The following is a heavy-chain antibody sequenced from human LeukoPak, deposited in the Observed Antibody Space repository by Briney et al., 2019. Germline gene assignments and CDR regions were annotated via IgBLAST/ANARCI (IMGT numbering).Heavy chain of an antibody. V-gene: IGHV3-48*02. CDR2: ISSSSSTI. J-gene: IGHJ6*03. CDR3: ARLSEPHYYYYYYMDV. Sequence: GGSLRLSCAASGFTFSSYSMNWVRQAPGKGLDGVSYISSSSSTIYYADSVKGRFTISRDNAKNSLYLQMNSLRDEDTAVYYCARLSEPHYYYYYYMDVWGKGTTVTVSS. CDR1: GFTFSSYS.